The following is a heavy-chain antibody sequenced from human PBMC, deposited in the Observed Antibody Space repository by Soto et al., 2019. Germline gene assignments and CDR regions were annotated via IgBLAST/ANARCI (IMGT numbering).Heavy chain of an antibody. CDR2: ISGYNGNK. V-gene: IGHV1-18*04. Sequence: QVQLVQSGAEVKKPGASVKVSCKASGYTFTIYGISWVRQAPGQGLEWMGWISGYNGNKDYAQNLQDRVTLTTDASTSSVYMELRSLRSDDTAVYYCARVDYYDSSGYYGYWGQGTLITVSS. CDR3: ARVDYYDSSGYYGY. CDR1: GYTFTIYG. J-gene: IGHJ4*02. D-gene: IGHD3-22*01.